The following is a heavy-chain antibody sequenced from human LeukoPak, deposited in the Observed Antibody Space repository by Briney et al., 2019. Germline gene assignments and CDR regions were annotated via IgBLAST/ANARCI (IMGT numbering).Heavy chain of an antibody. V-gene: IGHV1-69*13. CDR1: GGTFSSYA. CDR2: IVPIFGTA. Sequence: SVKVSCKASGGTFSSYAISWVRQAPGQGLEWMGGIVPIFGTANYAQKFQGRVTITADESTSTAYMELSSLRSEDTAVYYCARTGGSSWYQYFGFDYWGQGTLVTVSS. CDR3: ARTGGSSWYQYFGFDY. J-gene: IGHJ4*02. D-gene: IGHD6-13*01.